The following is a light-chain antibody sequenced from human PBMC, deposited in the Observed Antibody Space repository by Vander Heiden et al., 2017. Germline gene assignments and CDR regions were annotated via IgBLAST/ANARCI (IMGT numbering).Light chain of an antibody. J-gene: IGLJ2*01. CDR1: SLRSYY. CDR3: NSRDSSGKV. Sequence: SSELTQDPAVSVALGQTVRITCQGDSLRSYYASWYQQKPGQAPVLVIYGKNNRPSGIPDRFSGSSSVNTASLTITGAQAEDEADYYCNSRDSSGKVFGGGTKLTVL. V-gene: IGLV3-19*01. CDR2: GKN.